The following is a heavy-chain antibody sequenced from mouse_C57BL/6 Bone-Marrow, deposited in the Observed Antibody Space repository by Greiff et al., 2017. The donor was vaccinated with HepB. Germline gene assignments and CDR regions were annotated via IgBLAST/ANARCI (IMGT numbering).Heavy chain of an antibody. D-gene: IGHD1-1*01. CDR2: ISYDGSN. V-gene: IGHV3-6*01. CDR1: GYSITSCYY. Sequence: EVKLEESGPGLVKPSQSLSLTCSVTGYSITSCYYWNWIRQFPGNQLEWMGYISYDGSNNYNPSLKNRITITRDTSKNQFFLKLNSVTTEDTATYYCASSSSSRYFDVWGTGTTVTVSS. J-gene: IGHJ1*03. CDR3: ASSSSSRYFDV.